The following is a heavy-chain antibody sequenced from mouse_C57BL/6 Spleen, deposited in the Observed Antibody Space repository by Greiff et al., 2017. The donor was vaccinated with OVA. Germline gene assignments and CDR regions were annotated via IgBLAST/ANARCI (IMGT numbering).Heavy chain of an antibody. V-gene: IGHV1-50*01. D-gene: IGHD2-5*01. CDR1: GYTFTSYW. J-gene: IGHJ1*03. CDR2: IDPADSYT. CDR3: ARRAYYSNYGYFDV. Sequence: VQLQQPGAELVKPGASVKLSCKASGYTFTSYWMPWVKQRPGQGLEWIGEIDPADSYTNYNQKFKGKATLTVDTSSSTAYMQLSSLTSEDSAVDYCARRAYYSNYGYFDVWGTGTTVTVSS.